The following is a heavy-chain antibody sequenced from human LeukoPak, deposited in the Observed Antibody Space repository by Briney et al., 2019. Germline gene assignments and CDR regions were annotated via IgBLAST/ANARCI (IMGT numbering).Heavy chain of an antibody. D-gene: IGHD6-6*01. CDR2: IYYSGTT. Sequence: SETLSLTCAVYGGSFSGYYWSWIRQPPGKGLEWIGSIYYSGTTYYKPSLRSRVTISVDTSKNQFYLRLTSVTAADSAMHYCARESSSSPDYWGQGTLVTVSS. V-gene: IGHV4-34*01. CDR1: GGSFSGYY. J-gene: IGHJ4*02. CDR3: ARESSSSPDY.